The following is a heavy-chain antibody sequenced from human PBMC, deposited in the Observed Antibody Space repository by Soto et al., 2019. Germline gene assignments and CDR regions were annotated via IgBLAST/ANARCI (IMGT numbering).Heavy chain of an antibody. CDR3: AGMETFGPLNWFDP. J-gene: IGHJ5*02. CDR2: MNPGSGDT. CDR1: GYTFTSNY. D-gene: IGHD1-1*01. V-gene: IGHV1-8*02. Sequence: QVQLVQSGAEVKKPGASVKVSCKASGYTFTSNYVSWVRQATGQGLEWMGWMNPGSGDTGYAQKFQGSVTMTRDIPIATAYMERSCVASEHTAMQCCAGMETFGPLNWFDPWGQGTLVTFSS.